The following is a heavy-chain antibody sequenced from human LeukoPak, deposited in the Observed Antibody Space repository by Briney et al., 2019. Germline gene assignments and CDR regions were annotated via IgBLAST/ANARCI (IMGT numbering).Heavy chain of an antibody. CDR3: TRRESDTMIVVANPFDY. D-gene: IGHD3-22*01. CDR1: GFNFSGSV. V-gene: IGHV3-73*01. J-gene: IGHJ4*02. Sequence: GGSLRLSCAASGFNFSGSVMHWVRQASGKGLEWVGRIRSKTNSYATVYAASVKGGFTITRDDSKNTAYLQMNSLKTEDTAVYYCTRRESDTMIVVANPFDYWGQGTLVTVSS. CDR2: IRSKTNSYAT.